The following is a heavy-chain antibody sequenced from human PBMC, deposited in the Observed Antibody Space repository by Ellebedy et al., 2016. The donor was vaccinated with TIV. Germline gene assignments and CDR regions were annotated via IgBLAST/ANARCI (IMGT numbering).Heavy chain of an antibody. V-gene: IGHV4-59*08. CDR3: AGSGYSYEPMASEVVF. Sequence: MPSETLSLTCTVSGGSISSYYWSWIRQPPGKGLEWIGYIYYSGSTNYNPSLKSRVTISVDTSKNQFSLKLSSVTAADTAVYYCAGSGYSYEPMASEVVFWGQGTLVTVSS. CDR2: IYYSGST. CDR1: GGSISSYY. D-gene: IGHD5-18*01. J-gene: IGHJ4*02.